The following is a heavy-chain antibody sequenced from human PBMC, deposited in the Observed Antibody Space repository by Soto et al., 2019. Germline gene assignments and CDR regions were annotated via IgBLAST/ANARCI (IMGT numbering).Heavy chain of an antibody. CDR1: LGPGTGYY. D-gene: IGHD3-22*01. CDR3: ARAYYDTSGYRLDH. V-gene: IGHV4-59*02. Sequence: QYLTTHVSLGPGTGYYGHWIRQPPGKGLEWIGYIYYSESTNYNPSLKSRVTISVDTSKNQFSLKLTSVTAADTAVYYCARAYYDTSGYRLDHWGHGTQVTVSS. J-gene: IGHJ5*02. CDR2: IYYSEST.